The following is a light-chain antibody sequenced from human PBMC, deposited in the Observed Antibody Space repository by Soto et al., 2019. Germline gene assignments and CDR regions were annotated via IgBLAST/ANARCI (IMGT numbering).Light chain of an antibody. CDR1: QSVSSSY. CDR3: QQFGNSPYT. J-gene: IGKJ2*01. V-gene: IGKV3-20*01. CDR2: GAS. Sequence: EIVLTQSPGTLSLSPGERATLSCRASQSVSSSYLAWYQQKPGQTPRLLIYGASSRATGIPDRFSGSGSGTDFTLTISCLEPEDFAVYYFQQFGNSPYTFGHGTKLHIK.